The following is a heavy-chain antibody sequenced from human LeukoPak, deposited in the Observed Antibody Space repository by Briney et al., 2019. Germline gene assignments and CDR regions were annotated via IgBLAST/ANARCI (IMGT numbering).Heavy chain of an antibody. D-gene: IGHD6-13*01. Sequence: GESLKIPCKGSGYSFTSYWIGWVRQMPGKGLEWMGIIYPGDSDTRYSPSFQGQVTISADKSISTAYLQWSSLKASDTAMYYCASGYSSSWYVPTFDYWGQGTLVTVSS. J-gene: IGHJ4*02. CDR1: GYSFTSYW. V-gene: IGHV5-51*01. CDR3: ASGYSSSWYVPTFDY. CDR2: IYPGDSDT.